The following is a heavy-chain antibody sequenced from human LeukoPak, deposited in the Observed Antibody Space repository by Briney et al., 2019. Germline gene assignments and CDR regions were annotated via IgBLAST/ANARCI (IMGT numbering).Heavy chain of an antibody. V-gene: IGHV3-74*01. D-gene: IGHD1-26*01. CDR2: INGDGTST. J-gene: IGHJ4*02. CDR3: TSHLRAVRDY. CDR1: GFTLSSYW. Sequence: PGGSLRLSCAASGFTLSSYWMHWVRQAPGKGLVWVSRINGDGTSTSYADSVKGRLTSSRDNAKNTLYLQMNSLRVEDTAVYYCTSHLRAVRDYWGQGTLVTVSS.